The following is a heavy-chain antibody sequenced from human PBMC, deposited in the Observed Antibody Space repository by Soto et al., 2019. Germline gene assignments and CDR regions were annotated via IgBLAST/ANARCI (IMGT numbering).Heavy chain of an antibody. CDR3: ARHPTVTEYYFDY. CDR1: GGSISSYY. V-gene: IGHV4-59*08. J-gene: IGHJ4*02. CDR2: IYYSGST. D-gene: IGHD4-17*01. Sequence: QVQLQESGPGLVKPSETLSLTCTVSGGSISSYYWSWIRQPPGQGLEWIGYIYYSGSTNYNPSLKSRVTISVDTAKNQFSLKLSSVTAADTAGYYCARHPTVTEYYFDYWGQGTLVTVSS.